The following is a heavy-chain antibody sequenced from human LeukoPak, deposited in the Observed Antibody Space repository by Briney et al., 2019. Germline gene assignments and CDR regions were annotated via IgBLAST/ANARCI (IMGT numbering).Heavy chain of an antibody. J-gene: IGHJ6*04. CDR3: AELGITMIGGV. CDR2: ISGSGVST. D-gene: IGHD3-10*02. V-gene: IGHV3-23*01. Sequence: GGSLRLSCAASEFTFYNYAMSWVRQAPGKGLEWFSTISGSGVSTYYADSVKGRFTISRDNAKNSLYLQMNSLRAEDTAVYYCAELGITMIGGVWGKGTTVTISS. CDR1: EFTFYNYA.